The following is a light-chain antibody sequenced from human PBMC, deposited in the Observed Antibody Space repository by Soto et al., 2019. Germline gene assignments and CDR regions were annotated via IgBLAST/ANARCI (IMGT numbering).Light chain of an antibody. Sequence: QSVLTQPPSASGTPGQRVTISCSGSSSNIGSNTVNWYRQLPGTAPKLLIYTNNQRPSGVPDRFSGSKSGTSASLAISGLQSDDEADYYCCSYAGDTTFYVFGTGTKLTVL. CDR3: CSYAGDTTFYV. J-gene: IGLJ1*01. CDR2: TNN. V-gene: IGLV1-44*01. CDR1: SSNIGSNT.